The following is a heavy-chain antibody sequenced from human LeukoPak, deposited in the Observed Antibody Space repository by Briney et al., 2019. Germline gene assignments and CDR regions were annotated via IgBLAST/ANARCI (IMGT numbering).Heavy chain of an antibody. CDR1: GFTFSSYW. J-gene: IGHJ4*02. CDR3: ARGGYYYDSSGYYYFDY. D-gene: IGHD3-22*01. Sequence: GGSLRLSCAASGFTFSSYWMSWIRQAPGKGLEWVANIKQDGSEKYYVDSVKGRFTISRDNAENSLYLQMNSLRAEDTAVYYCARGGYYYDSSGYYYFDYWGQGTPVTVSS. V-gene: IGHV3-7*01. CDR2: IKQDGSEK.